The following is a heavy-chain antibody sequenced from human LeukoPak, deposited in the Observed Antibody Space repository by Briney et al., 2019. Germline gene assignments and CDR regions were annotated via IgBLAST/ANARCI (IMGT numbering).Heavy chain of an antibody. V-gene: IGHV6-1*01. J-gene: IGHJ4*02. Sequence: SPTLSLTCAIAGDSVSSNSATWNWIRQSRSRGLEWLGRTYYRSKWYNDYAVSVKSRIIINPDTFKNQFSLQLNSVTPEDTAVYYCASRIPLHRLVGATDYWGQGTLVTVSS. CDR1: GDSVSSNSAT. CDR2: TYYRSKWYN. CDR3: ASRIPLHRLVGATDY. D-gene: IGHD1-26*01.